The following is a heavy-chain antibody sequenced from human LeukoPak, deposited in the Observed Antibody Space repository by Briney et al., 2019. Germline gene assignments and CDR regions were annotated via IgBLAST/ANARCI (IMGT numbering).Heavy chain of an antibody. V-gene: IGHV3-33*01. CDR3: ARVADYSISAHADY. CDR2: IWYDGSNK. D-gene: IGHD4-11*01. J-gene: IGHJ4*02. Sequence: AGGSLRLSCAASGFTFSSYGMHWVRQAPGKGLEWVAVIWYDGSNKNYADSVKGRFTISRDNSKNTLYLQMNSLRAEDTAVYYCARVADYSISAHADYWGQGTLVTVSS. CDR1: GFTFSSYG.